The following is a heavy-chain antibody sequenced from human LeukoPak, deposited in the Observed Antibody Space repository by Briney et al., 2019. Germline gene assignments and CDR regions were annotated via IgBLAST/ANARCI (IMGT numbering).Heavy chain of an antibody. CDR2: ISWNSGSI. Sequence: PGRSLRLSCAASGFTFDDYAMHWVRQAPGKGLEWVSGISWNSGSIGYADSVKGRFTISRDNAKNSLYLQMNSLTAEGTALYYCAKAWGIAEVITTAVDYWSQGTLVTVSS. CDR3: AKAWGIAEVITTAVDY. J-gene: IGHJ4*02. D-gene: IGHD3-22*01. CDR1: GFTFDDYA. V-gene: IGHV3-9*01.